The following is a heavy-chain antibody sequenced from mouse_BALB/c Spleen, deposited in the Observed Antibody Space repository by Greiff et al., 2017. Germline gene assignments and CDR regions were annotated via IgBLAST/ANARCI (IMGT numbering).Heavy chain of an antibody. V-gene: IGHV5-12-1*01. CDR1: GFAFSSYD. CDR3: ARHEGYGNYDYAMDY. CDR2: ISSGGGST. J-gene: IGHJ4*01. D-gene: IGHD2-10*02. Sequence: EVQLVESGGGLVKPGGSLKLSCAASGFAFSSYDMSWVRQTPEKRLEWVAYISSGGGSTYYPDTVKGRFTISRDNAKNTLYLQMSSLKSEDTAMYYCARHEGYGNYDYAMDYWGQGTSVTVSS.